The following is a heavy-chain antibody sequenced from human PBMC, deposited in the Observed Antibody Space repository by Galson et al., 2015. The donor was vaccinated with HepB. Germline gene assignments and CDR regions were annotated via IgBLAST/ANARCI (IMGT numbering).Heavy chain of an antibody. CDR3: ARDVDTAMVGVDY. CDR2: ISSSGSTI. Sequence: SLRLSCAASGFTFSDYYMSWIRQAPGKGLEWVSYISSSGSTIYYADSVKGRFTISRDNAKNSLYLQMNSLRAEDTAVYYCARDVDTAMVGVDYWGQGTLVTVSS. D-gene: IGHD5-18*01. J-gene: IGHJ4*02. CDR1: GFTFSDYY. V-gene: IGHV3-11*01.